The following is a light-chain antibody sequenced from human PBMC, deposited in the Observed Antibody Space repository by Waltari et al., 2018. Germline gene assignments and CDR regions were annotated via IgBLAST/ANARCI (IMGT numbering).Light chain of an antibody. CDR2: GAS. CDR1: PSVTRA. CDR3: QHYLRLPVT. J-gene: IGKJ1*01. V-gene: IGKV3-20*01. Sequence: EIVLTHSPGTLPLSPGESATLSCRTSPSVTRALAWYQQKPGQAPRLLIYGASNRATGIPDRFRGSGSGKDFSLTISSLEPEDFAVYYCQHYLRLPVTFGQGTKVEVK.